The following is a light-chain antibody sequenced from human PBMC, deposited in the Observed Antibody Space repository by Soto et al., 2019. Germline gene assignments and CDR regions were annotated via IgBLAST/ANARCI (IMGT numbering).Light chain of an antibody. CDR2: EAY. J-gene: IGKJ1*01. V-gene: IGKV1-33*01. Sequence: DIQMIQSPSSLSASVGDRVTITCQASQEISNYLNWYQQKPGKAPKLLIYEAYNWERGVPSRFRGRGSGTDFTFTISSLQPEDFATYYCQQYDHLPRTFGRGTKVEIK. CDR1: QEISNY. CDR3: QQYDHLPRT.